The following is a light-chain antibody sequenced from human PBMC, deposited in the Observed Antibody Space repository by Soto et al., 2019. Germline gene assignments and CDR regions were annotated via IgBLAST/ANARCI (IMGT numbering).Light chain of an antibody. V-gene: IGLV7-43*01. CDR1: TGAVTKGFS. Sequence: QAVVTQEPSLTVSPGGTVTLTCASSTGAVTKGFSPNWLQQRPGQPPRALIYSINKTHSWTPARSSGSLLGGKAALTLSGVQPEDEAVYYCLLWYGGAYFLGTGTKVTVL. CDR2: SIN. J-gene: IGLJ1*01. CDR3: LLWYGGAYF.